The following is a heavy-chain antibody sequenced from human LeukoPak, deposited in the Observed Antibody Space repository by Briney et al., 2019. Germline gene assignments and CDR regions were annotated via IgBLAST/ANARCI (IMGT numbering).Heavy chain of an antibody. J-gene: IGHJ5*02. Sequence: TGGSLRLSCTASGFTLSNYVMSWVRQAPGKGLEWVSYISSSGSTIYYADSVKGRFTISRDNAKNSLYLQMNSLRAEDTAVYYCARDDCSSISCYHNWFDPWGQGTLVTVSS. D-gene: IGHD2-2*01. CDR2: ISSSGSTI. CDR1: GFTLSNYV. V-gene: IGHV3-48*04. CDR3: ARDDCSSISCYHNWFDP.